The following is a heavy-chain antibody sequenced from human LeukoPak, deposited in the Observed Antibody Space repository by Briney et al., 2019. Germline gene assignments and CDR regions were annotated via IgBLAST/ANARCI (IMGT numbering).Heavy chain of an antibody. CDR2: IYPGDSDT. CDR1: GYSFTSYW. J-gene: IGHJ3*02. Sequence: PGESLKISCKGSGYSFTSYWIGWVRQMPGKGLEWMGIIYPGDSDTRYSPSFQGQVTISADKSISTAYLQWSSLKASDTAMYYCARHSRDVLRFLEWHNPWQAKDAFDIWGQGTMVTVSS. D-gene: IGHD3-3*01. V-gene: IGHV5-51*01. CDR3: ARHSRDVLRFLEWHNPWQAKDAFDI.